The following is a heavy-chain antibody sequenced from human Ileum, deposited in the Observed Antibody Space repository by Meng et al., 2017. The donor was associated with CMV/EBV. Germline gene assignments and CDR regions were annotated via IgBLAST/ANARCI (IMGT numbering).Heavy chain of an antibody. CDR2: ISSSSSYI. Sequence: GESLKISCAASGFTFSSYSMNWVRQAPGKGLEWVSSISSSSSYIYYADSVKGRFTISRDNAKNSLFLQMNSLRAEDTAVYYCAGGGPAIYSPFDPWGQGTLVTVSS. D-gene: IGHD3-16*01. CDR1: GFTFSSYS. CDR3: AGGGPAIYSPFDP. V-gene: IGHV3-21*04. J-gene: IGHJ5*02.